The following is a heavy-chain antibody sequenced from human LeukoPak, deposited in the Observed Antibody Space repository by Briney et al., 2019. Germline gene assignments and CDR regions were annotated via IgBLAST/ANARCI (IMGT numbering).Heavy chain of an antibody. CDR1: GFTFSSYA. CDR2: ISSSGDST. CDR3: AKDRPNYHESNGHYYRRDGDY. Sequence: GGSLRLSCAASGFTFSSYAMSWVRQAPGKGLEGVSSISSSGDSTFYADSVKERFTISRDNSKNTLYLQMSRLRAEDTAVYYCAKDRPNYHESNGHYYRRDGDYWGQGTLVTVSS. V-gene: IGHV3-23*01. J-gene: IGHJ4*02. D-gene: IGHD3-22*01.